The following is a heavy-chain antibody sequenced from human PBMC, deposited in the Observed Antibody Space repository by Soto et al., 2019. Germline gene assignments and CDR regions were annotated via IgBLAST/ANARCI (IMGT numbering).Heavy chain of an antibody. CDR3: ARGGGYSNGPYYFDY. CDR2: IYYSGTT. V-gene: IGHV4-31*03. Sequence: PSETLSLTCTVPGGSISSEGYYWSWFRQLPGKGLEWIGDIYYSGTTYHNPSLRSRLTISGDASKNQFSLKLSSVTSADTALYYCARGGGYSNGPYYFDYGGRGTLVTVSS. CDR1: GGSISSEGYY. J-gene: IGHJ4*02. D-gene: IGHD5-18*01.